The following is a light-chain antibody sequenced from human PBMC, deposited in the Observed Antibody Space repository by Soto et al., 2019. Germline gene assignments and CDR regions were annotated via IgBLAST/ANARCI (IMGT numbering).Light chain of an antibody. J-gene: IGLJ1*01. Sequence: LTQPPSASGSPGQSVTISCTGTSSDVGGYNYVSWYQQFPGKAPKLIIFEVTKRPSGVPDRFSGSKSGNTASLTISGLQADVEDDYSCSSYKSSSTYVFGTGTNVTVL. V-gene: IGLV2-8*01. CDR3: SSYKSSSTYV. CDR2: EVT. CDR1: SSDVGGYNY.